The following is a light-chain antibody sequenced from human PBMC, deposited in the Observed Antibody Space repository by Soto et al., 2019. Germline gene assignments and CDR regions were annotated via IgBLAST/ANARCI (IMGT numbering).Light chain of an antibody. CDR1: SSDVGGYNY. V-gene: IGLV2-14*01. Sequence: QSVLTQPASVSRSPGHSITISCTGTSSDVGGYNYVSWYQQHPGKAPKLMIYDVSNRPSGVSNRFSGSKSGNTASLTISGLQSEDEADYYCSSYRSSSTLDVFGTGTK. CDR3: SSYRSSSTLDV. J-gene: IGLJ1*01. CDR2: DVS.